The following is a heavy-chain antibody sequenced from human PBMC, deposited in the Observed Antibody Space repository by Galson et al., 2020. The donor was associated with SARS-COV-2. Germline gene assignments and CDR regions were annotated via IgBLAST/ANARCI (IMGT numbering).Heavy chain of an antibody. D-gene: IGHD5-12*01. CDR1: GFTFSSYW. V-gene: IGHV3-74*01. Sequence: GESLKISCAASGFTFSSYWMHWVRQAPGKGLVWVSRINSDGSSTSYADSVKGQFTISRDNAKNTLYLQMNSLRAEDTAVYYCARGLRRGYGPYYYYYGMDVWGQGTTVTVSS. CDR3: ARGLRRGYGPYYYYYGMDV. CDR2: INSDGSST. J-gene: IGHJ6*02.